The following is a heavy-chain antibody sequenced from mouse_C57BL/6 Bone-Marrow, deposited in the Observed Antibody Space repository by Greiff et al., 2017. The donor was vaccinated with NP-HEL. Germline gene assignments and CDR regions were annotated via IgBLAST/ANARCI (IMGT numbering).Heavy chain of an antibody. CDR2: INPGSGGT. D-gene: IGHD1-2*01. V-gene: IGHV1-54*01. J-gene: IGHJ1*03. Sequence: QVQLKQSGAELVRPGTSVKVSCKASGYAFTNYLIEWVKQRPGQGLEWIGVINPGSGGTNYNEKFKGKATLTADKSSSTAYMQLSSLTSEDSAVYFCARGGIYYGLYWYFDVWGTGTTVTVSS. CDR1: GYAFTNYL. CDR3: ARGGIYYGLYWYFDV.